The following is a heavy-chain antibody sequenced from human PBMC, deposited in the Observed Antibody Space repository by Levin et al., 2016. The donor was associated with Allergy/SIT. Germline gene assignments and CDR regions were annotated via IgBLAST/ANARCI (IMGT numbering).Heavy chain of an antibody. CDR3: ASSFGGWLVPLPDI. D-gene: IGHD6-19*01. Sequence: WIRQPPGKGLEWVSSISSSSSYIYYADSVKGRFTISRDNAKNSLYLQMNSLRAEDTAVYYCASSFGGWLVPLPDIWGQGTMVTVSS. J-gene: IGHJ3*02. CDR2: ISSSSSYI. V-gene: IGHV3-21*01.